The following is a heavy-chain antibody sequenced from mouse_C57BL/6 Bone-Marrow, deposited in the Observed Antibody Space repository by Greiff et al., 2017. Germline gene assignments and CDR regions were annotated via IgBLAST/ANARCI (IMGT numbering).Heavy chain of an antibody. J-gene: IGHJ1*03. D-gene: IGHD2-5*01. CDR1: GYTFTSYW. CDR2: IYPGSGST. CDR3: ARPYYSNYWYFDV. Sequence: QVQLQQPGAELVKPGASVKMSCKASGYTFTSYWITWVKQRPGQGLEWIGDIYPGSGSTNYNEKFKRKATLTVDTSSSTAYMLLSRLASEASAVYCCARPYYSNYWYFDVWGTGTTVTVSS. V-gene: IGHV1-55*01.